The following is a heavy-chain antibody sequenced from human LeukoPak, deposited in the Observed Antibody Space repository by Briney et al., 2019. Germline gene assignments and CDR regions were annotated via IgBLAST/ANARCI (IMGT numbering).Heavy chain of an antibody. J-gene: IGHJ4*02. V-gene: IGHV4-4*07. D-gene: IGHD1-1*01. CDR2: IFLRGST. Sequence: TSETLSLTCTVSGGSISGSYWSWVRHPAGKGLEWIGRIFLRGSTNYNPSLKSRVTMSVDTSKSQFSLKLSSVTAADTAVYYCARAVWNYLDLWGQGILVTVSS. CDR3: ARAVWNYLDL. CDR1: GGSISGSY.